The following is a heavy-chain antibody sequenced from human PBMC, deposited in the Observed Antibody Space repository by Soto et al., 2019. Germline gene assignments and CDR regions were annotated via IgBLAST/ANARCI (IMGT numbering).Heavy chain of an antibody. CDR2: ISGSGGST. D-gene: IGHD6-13*01. CDR3: AKSGDSSSWYSRRGLYYFDY. J-gene: IGHJ4*02. CDR1: GFTFSSYA. V-gene: IGHV3-23*01. Sequence: GGSLRLSCAASGFTFSSYAMSWVRQAPGKGLEWVSAISGSGGSTYYADSVKGRFTISRDNSKNTLYLQMNSLRAEDTAVYYCAKSGDSSSWYSRRGLYYFDYWGQGTLVTVPQ.